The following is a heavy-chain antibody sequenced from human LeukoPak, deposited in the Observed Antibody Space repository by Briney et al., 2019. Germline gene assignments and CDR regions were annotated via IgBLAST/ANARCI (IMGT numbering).Heavy chain of an antibody. CDR2: IYGSGST. CDR3: ARDRPNIDTTGYYSRHDAFDI. J-gene: IGHJ3*02. D-gene: IGHD3-22*01. Sequence: SETLSLTCTVSGGSIRSYWSWIRQPAGKGLEWIGRIYGSGSTDYNPSLKSRVTMSIDTSKNQFSLNLISVTAADTAVYYCARDRPNIDTTGYYSRHDAFDIWGQGTMVTVSS. CDR1: GGSIRSY. V-gene: IGHV4-4*07.